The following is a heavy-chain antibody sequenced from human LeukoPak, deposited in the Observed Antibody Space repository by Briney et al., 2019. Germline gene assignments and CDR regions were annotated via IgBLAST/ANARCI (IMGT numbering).Heavy chain of an antibody. CDR3: ARELYYYESSGYSPFDY. CDR1: GYTFTGYY. J-gene: IGHJ4*02. D-gene: IGHD3-22*01. Sequence: ASVKVSCKASGYTFTGYYMHWVRQAPGQGLEWMGWINPNSGGTNYAQKFQGRVTMTRDTSISTAYMELSRLRSDDTTVYYCARELYYYESSGYSPFDYWGQGTLVTVSS. V-gene: IGHV1-2*02. CDR2: INPNSGGT.